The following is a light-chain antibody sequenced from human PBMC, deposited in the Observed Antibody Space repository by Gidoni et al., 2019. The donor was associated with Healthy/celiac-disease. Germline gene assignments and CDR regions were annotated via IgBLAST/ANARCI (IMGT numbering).Light chain of an antibody. V-gene: IGLV2-18*02. CDR2: EVS. Sequence: QSALTQPPSVSGSPGQSVTISCTGTSSDVGSYNRVSWYQQPPGTAPKLMFYEVSNRPSGVPDRFSGSKSGNTASLTISGLQAEDEADYYCSSYTSSSHVVFGGGTKLTVL. J-gene: IGLJ2*01. CDR1: SSDVGSYNR. CDR3: SSYTSSSHVV.